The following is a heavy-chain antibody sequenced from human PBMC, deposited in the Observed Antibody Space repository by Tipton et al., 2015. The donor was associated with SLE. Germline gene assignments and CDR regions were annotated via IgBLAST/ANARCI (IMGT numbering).Heavy chain of an antibody. CDR2: IFYNGNT. CDR1: GGSIISGGYY. V-gene: IGHV4-31*03. CDR3: ATLGAAAGAKWFDP. Sequence: LRLSCTVSGGSIISGGYYWSWIRQHPGKGLEWIAHIFYNGNTYYNPSLKSRVTISVDTSKNQFSLKLSSVTAADTAVYYCATLGAAAGAKWFDPWGQGTLVTVSA. D-gene: IGHD6-13*01. J-gene: IGHJ5*02.